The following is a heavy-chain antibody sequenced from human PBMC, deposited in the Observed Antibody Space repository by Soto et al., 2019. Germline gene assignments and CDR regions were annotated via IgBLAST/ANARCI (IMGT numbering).Heavy chain of an antibody. Sequence: PGESLKISCKGSGYSFANYWIAWVRQTPGKGLEWMGIIYPGDSDTRYSPSFQGHVTISADKSISTTYLQWSGLKASDSGMYYCARPLNSYYGMGVWGQGTSVTVSS. V-gene: IGHV5-51*01. CDR1: GYSFANYW. CDR3: ARPLNSYYGMGV. D-gene: IGHD3-10*01. CDR2: IYPGDSDT. J-gene: IGHJ6*02.